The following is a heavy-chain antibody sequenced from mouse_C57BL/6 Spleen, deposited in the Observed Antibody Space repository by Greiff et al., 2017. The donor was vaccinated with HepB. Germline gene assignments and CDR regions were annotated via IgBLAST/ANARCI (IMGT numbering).Heavy chain of an antibody. V-gene: IGHV1-82*01. Sequence: VQLQQSGPELVKPGASVKISCKASGYAFSSSWMNWVKQRPGKGLEWIGRIYPGDGDTNYNGKFKGKATLTADKSSSTAYMQLSSLTSEDSAVYFCARDRVYYYGSSYYFDYWGQGTTLTVSS. CDR2: IYPGDGDT. J-gene: IGHJ2*01. CDR3: ARDRVYYYGSSYYFDY. D-gene: IGHD1-1*01. CDR1: GYAFSSSW.